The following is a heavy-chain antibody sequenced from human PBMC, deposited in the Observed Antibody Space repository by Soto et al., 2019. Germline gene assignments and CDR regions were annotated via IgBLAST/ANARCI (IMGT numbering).Heavy chain of an antibody. CDR1: GFTFSSYW. Sequence: GGSLRLSCAASGFTFSSYWMSWVRQAPGKGLEWVANIKQDGSEKYYVDSVKGRFTISRDNAKNSLYLQMNSLRAEDTAVYYCARGPDITIFDEYFDYWGQGTLVTVSS. CDR2: IKQDGSEK. D-gene: IGHD3-3*01. J-gene: IGHJ4*02. CDR3: ARGPDITIFDEYFDY. V-gene: IGHV3-7*01.